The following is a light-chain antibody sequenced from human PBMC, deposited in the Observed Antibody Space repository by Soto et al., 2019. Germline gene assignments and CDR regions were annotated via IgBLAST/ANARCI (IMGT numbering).Light chain of an antibody. J-gene: IGKJ1*01. CDR3: KQYMSYS. CDR2: GAS. V-gene: IGKV3-15*01. Sequence: RVMTQSPATLSVSPGERVTLSCRASESVKTNLAWYRHKPGQSPRLLISGASTGATGIPARFSGSGSGTEYTLTISSLQPDDFATYYCKQYMSYSLAQGTNVDIK. CDR1: ESVKTN.